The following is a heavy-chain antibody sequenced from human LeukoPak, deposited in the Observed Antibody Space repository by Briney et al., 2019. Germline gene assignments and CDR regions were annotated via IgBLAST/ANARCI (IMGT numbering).Heavy chain of an antibody. V-gene: IGHV5-51*01. Sequence: GESLKISCKGSGYSINNYWIGWVRQMPGKGLEWVGIIYPADSDIRYSPSFQGQVTISADKSISTAYLQWSSLKASDTAMYYCARQEYCSGGSCYTWFDPWGQGTLVTVSS. CDR1: GYSINNYW. CDR2: IYPADSDI. J-gene: IGHJ5*02. D-gene: IGHD2-15*01. CDR3: ARQEYCSGGSCYTWFDP.